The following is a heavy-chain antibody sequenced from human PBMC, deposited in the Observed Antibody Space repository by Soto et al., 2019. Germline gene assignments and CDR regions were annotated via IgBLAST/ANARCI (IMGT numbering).Heavy chain of an antibody. CDR1: GGSISSYY. D-gene: IGHD3-10*01. CDR2: INHSGST. V-gene: IGHV4-59*01. CDR3: ARVRILWFGELLSARGMDV. J-gene: IGHJ6*02. Sequence: PSETLSLTCTVSGGSISSYYWSWIRQPPGKGLEWIGYINHSGSTNYNPSLKSRVTISVDTSKNQFSLKLSSVTAADTAVYYCARVRILWFGELLSARGMDVWGQGTTVTVSS.